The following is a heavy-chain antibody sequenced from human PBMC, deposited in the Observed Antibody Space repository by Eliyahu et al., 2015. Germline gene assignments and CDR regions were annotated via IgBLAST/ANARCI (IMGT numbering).Heavy chain of an antibody. Sequence: EVRLVESGGGLVQPGGFLRLSCAAXEFTFGDFWMSWVRQTPGKGLEWVASIQQDGSEKYYLDSAKGRFTISRDNAKNSLFLQMNSLRAEDTALYYCASQAQGRWSQYFHRWGLGTLVTVSS. V-gene: IGHV3-7*05. CDR2: IQQDGSEK. D-gene: IGHD2-15*01. CDR1: EFTFGDFW. CDR3: ASQAQGRWSQYFHR. J-gene: IGHJ1*01.